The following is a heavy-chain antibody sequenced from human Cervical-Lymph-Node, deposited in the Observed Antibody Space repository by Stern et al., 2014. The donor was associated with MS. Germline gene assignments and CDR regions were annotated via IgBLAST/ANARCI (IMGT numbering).Heavy chain of an antibody. J-gene: IGHJ3*01. CDR3: ARVRCSDGGCYSLDAFDV. Sequence: VQLVQSGAEVKRPGESLKISCKGSGYTFARYWIACVRQIPGKGLDWMGVVYPDDYDSRYSPSVQGQVTISADKSISTAYLQWSSLKASDTAMYYCARVRCSDGGCYSLDAFDVWGQGTVVTVSS. V-gene: IGHV5-51*03. CDR2: VYPDDYDS. D-gene: IGHD2-15*01. CDR1: GYTFARYW.